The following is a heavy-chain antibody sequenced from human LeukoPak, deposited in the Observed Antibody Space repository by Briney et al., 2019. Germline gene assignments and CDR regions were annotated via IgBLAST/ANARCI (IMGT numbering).Heavy chain of an antibody. V-gene: IGHV1-69*13. CDR2: IIPIFGST. CDR1: GGTLSSFG. CDR3: ARPGGGSSSWYGNGAFDI. Sequence: SVKVSCKASGGTLSSFGISWVRQAPGQGLEWMGEIIPIFGSTNYAQMFQGRVTFTADESTTTAYMELSSLRSEDTAVYYCARPGGGSSSWYGNGAFDIWGQGTLVTVSS. D-gene: IGHD6-13*01. J-gene: IGHJ3*02.